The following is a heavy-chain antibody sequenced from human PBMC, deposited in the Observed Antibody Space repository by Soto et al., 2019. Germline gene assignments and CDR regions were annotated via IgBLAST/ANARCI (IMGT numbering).Heavy chain of an antibody. Sequence: SETLSLTCAVYGGSFSGYYWSWIRQPPGKGLEWIGEINHSGSTNYNPSLKSRVTISVDTSKNQFSLKLSSVTAADTAGYYCARAPANYYDSSGPAFDIWGQGTMVTVSS. CDR1: GGSFSGYY. J-gene: IGHJ3*02. CDR3: ARAPANYYDSSGPAFDI. V-gene: IGHV4-34*01. CDR2: INHSGST. D-gene: IGHD3-22*01.